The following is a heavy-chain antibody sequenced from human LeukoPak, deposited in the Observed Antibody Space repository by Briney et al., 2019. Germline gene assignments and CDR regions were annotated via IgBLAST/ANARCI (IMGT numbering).Heavy chain of an antibody. CDR1: GGSISSGGYS. V-gene: IGHV4-30-2*01. CDR2: IYHSGST. D-gene: IGHD3-10*01. Sequence: SQTLSPTCAVSGGSISSGGYSWSWIRQPPGKGLEWIGYIYHSGSTYYNPSLKSRVTISVDRSKNQFSLKLSSVTAADTAVYYCARGDYYGSGNPNFDYWGQGTLVTVSS. CDR3: ARGDYYGSGNPNFDY. J-gene: IGHJ4*02.